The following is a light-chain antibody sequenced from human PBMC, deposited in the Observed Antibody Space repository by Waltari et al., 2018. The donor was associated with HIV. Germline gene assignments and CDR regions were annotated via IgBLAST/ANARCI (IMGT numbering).Light chain of an antibody. J-gene: IGLJ1*01. Sequence: QSVLTQPPSVSAAPGQTVPISCSGRSSNIGHNFLALYHHLPGPAPKLLIYDTDKRPAGIPDRFSGSKSGTSATLGITGLQPGDEADFYCGTWDNSLNAYVFGTGTQVTVL. CDR3: GTWDNSLNAYV. V-gene: IGLV1-51*01. CDR1: SSNIGHNF. CDR2: DTD.